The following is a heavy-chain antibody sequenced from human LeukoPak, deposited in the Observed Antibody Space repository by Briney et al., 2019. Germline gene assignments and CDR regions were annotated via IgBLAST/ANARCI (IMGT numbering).Heavy chain of an antibody. CDR1: GFTFSNYA. CDR2: VSGSGDTT. CDR3: AKNAGLPYCTSTSCPLDP. D-gene: IGHD2-2*01. J-gene: IGHJ5*02. Sequence: GGSLRLSCSASGFTFSNYAMTWVRQAPGKGLEWVSAVSGSGDTTHYADSVEGRFTISRDNSKKTLYLQMNSLRAEDTALYYCAKNAGLPYCTSTSCPLDPCGQGTLVSVSS. V-gene: IGHV3-23*01.